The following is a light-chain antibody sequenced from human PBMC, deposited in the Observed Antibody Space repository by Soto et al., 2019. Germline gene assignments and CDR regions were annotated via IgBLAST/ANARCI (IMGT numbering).Light chain of an antibody. CDR2: ATS. J-gene: IGKJ3*01. CDR1: QGISNW. CDR3: HQTNSFPLT. Sequence: DIQMTQSPSSVSASVGDRVTITCRASQGISNWLAWYQQKPGKAPKLLIYATSCLQSGVPSRSAGSGSGTYSPLTLSSLLPEDFATYCSHQTNSFPLTFGRGAKVDLK. V-gene: IGKV1-12*01.